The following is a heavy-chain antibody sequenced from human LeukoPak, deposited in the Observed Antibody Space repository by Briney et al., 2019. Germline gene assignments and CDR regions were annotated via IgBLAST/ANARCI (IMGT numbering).Heavy chain of an antibody. D-gene: IGHD6-13*01. V-gene: IGHV3-30*04. J-gene: IGHJ6*02. Sequence: SGRSLRLSCAASGFTFSSYAMHWVRQAPGKGLEWVAVISYDGSNKYYADSVKGRFTISRDNSKNTLYLQMNSLRAEDTAVYYCVSSSSSWYPYYYYGMDVWGQGTTVTVSS. CDR1: GFTFSSYA. CDR3: VSSSSSWYPYYYYGMDV. CDR2: ISYDGSNK.